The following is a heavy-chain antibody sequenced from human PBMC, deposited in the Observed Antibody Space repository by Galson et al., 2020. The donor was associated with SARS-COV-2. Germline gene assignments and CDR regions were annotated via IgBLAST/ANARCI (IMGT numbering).Heavy chain of an antibody. V-gene: IGHV4-39*06. J-gene: IGHJ4*02. CDR1: GGSISSSSYY. Sequence: ASETLSLTCTVSGGSISSSSYYWGWIRQPPGQGLEWIGSIYYSGSTYYNPSLKSRVTISVDTTKNQFPLKLSSVTAADTAVYYCSREHYTFGGVIVTYNTCDYGGQGTLVTVSS. CDR3: SREHYTFGGVIVTYNTCDY. D-gene: IGHD3-16*02. CDR2: IYYSGST.